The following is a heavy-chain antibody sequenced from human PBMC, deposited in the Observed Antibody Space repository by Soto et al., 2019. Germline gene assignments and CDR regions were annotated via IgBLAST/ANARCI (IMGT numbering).Heavy chain of an antibody. CDR3: ARDLSPVGYCSGGSCYHYYYGMGV. J-gene: IGHJ6*02. CDR2: INPNSGGT. D-gene: IGHD2-15*01. Sequence: GASVKVSCKASGYTFTGYYMHWVRQAPGQGLEWMGWINPNSGGTNYAQKFQGRVTMTRDTSISTAYMELSRLRSDDTAVYYCARDLSPVGYCSGGSCYHYYYGMGVWGQGTTVTVSS. CDR1: GYTFTGYY. V-gene: IGHV1-2*02.